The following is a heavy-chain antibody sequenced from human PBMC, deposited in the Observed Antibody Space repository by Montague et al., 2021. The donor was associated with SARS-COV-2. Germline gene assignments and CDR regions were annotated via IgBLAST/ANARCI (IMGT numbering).Heavy chain of an antibody. CDR2: LYTSGST. D-gene: IGHD5-12*01. CDR3: ARDGADYSFAYYHEMDV. Sequence: SETLSLTCAVHGGSLSGYYWSWIRQSAGKKLEWVGRLYTSGSTYYNPSFKSRVTMSPDTSKNLFSLNLSSMTAADTAVYYCARDGADYSFAYYHEMDVWGQGIAVTVSS. CDR1: GGSLSGYY. V-gene: IGHV4-4*07. J-gene: IGHJ6*02.